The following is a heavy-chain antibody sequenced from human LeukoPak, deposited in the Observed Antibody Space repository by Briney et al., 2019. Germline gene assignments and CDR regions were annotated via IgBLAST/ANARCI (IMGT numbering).Heavy chain of an antibody. CDR3: ARDPTYCSSTSCDY. CDR2: ISYDGSNK. V-gene: IGHV3-30-3*01. Sequence: GRSLRLSCAASGFTFSSYAMHWVRQAPGKGLEWVAVISYDGSNKYYADSVKGRFTISRDNSKNTLYLQMNSLRAEDTAVYYCARDPTYCSSTSCDYWGQGTLVTVSS. D-gene: IGHD2-2*01. CDR1: GFTFSSYA. J-gene: IGHJ4*02.